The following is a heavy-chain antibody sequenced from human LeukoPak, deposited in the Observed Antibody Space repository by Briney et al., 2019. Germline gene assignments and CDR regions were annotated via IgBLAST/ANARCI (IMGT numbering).Heavy chain of an antibody. CDR3: ARLMEIVVVVTATAPADY. D-gene: IGHD2-15*01. Sequence: NHGESLKISCKGSGYIFTNYWIGWVRQMPGKGLEWMGIIYPGDSDTRYSPSFQGQITISADKSISTAYLRWSSLKASDTAMYYCARLMEIVVVVTATAPADYWGQGTLVTVSS. CDR1: GYIFTNYW. CDR2: IYPGDSDT. V-gene: IGHV5-51*01. J-gene: IGHJ4*02.